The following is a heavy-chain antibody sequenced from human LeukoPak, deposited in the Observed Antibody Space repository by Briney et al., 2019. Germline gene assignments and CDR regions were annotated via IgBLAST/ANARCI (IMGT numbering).Heavy chain of an antibody. V-gene: IGHV4-59*12. Sequence: ETSETLSLTCTVSGGSISSYYWSWIRQPPGKGLEWIGYIYYSGSTNYNPSLKSRVAMSVDTSKNQFSLNLTSVTAADTAVYYCARGVPDYYGSGRYYNGYYYYYYMHVWGKGTTVTISS. CDR1: GGSISSYY. CDR2: IYYSGST. CDR3: ARGVPDYYGSGRYYNGYYYYYYMHV. D-gene: IGHD3-10*01. J-gene: IGHJ6*03.